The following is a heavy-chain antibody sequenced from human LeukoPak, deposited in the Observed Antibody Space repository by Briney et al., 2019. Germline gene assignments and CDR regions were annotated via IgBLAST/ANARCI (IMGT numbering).Heavy chain of an antibody. CDR2: INNSGGLT. J-gene: IGHJ3*02. CDR3: ANALGFDI. CDR1: GFTFSSYA. Sequence: GGSLRLSCAASGFTFSSYAMSWVRQAPGKGLDWVSTINNSGGLTYYSDSVKGRFTISRDNSKNTLYLQMNSLRDEDTAIYYCANALGFDIWGQGTMVTVSS. V-gene: IGHV3-23*01.